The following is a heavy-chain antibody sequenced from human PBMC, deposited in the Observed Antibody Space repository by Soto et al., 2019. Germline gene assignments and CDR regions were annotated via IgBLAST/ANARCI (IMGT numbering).Heavy chain of an antibody. J-gene: IGHJ5*02. CDR3: AVDTTIEGPNWLDP. Sequence: TLSLTCAFYGWSFSGHYWSWVRQLPGKGLEWIGYVYHTGNTDYNPSLKSRISISVDTSKNQFSMDLKDVTAADTAVYYCAVDTTIEGPNWLDPRGQGTLVTVSS. CDR2: VYHTGNT. CDR1: GWSFSGHY. V-gene: IGHV4-34*09. D-gene: IGHD5-18*01.